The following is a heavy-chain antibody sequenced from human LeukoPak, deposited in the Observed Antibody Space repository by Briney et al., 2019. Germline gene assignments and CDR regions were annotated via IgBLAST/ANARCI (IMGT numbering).Heavy chain of an antibody. V-gene: IGHV4-38-2*02. CDR1: GYSISSGYY. Sequence: SETLSLTCTVSGYSISSGYYWGWIRQPPGKGLEWIGSIYHSGSTYYNPSLKSRVTISVDTSKNQFSLKLSSVTAADTAVYYCARERGGGYCSGGSCLNWFDPWGQGTLVTVSS. CDR3: ARERGGGYCSGGSCLNWFDP. J-gene: IGHJ5*02. CDR2: IYHSGST. D-gene: IGHD2-15*01.